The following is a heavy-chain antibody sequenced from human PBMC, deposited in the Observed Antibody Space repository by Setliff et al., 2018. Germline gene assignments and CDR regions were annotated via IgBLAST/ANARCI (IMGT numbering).Heavy chain of an antibody. J-gene: IGHJ6*03. V-gene: IGHV4-4*07. CDR2: IYIGGSA. Sequence: SETLSLTCTVSGGSISRYYWSWIRQPAGKGLEWIGHIYIGGSANYNPSLKSRVTMSIDTSKNQFSLKLNSVTAADMAVYYCAREQWLDPPGYYYMDVWAKGTTFTVSS. CDR1: GGSISRYY. D-gene: IGHD6-19*01. CDR3: AREQWLDPPGYYYMDV.